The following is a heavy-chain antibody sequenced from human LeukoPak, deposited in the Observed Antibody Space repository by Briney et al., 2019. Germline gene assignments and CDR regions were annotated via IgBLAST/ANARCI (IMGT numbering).Heavy chain of an antibody. CDR3: ARGSSGWYPRYYFDY. CDR1: GFTFSSYW. V-gene: IGHV3-7*01. D-gene: IGHD6-19*01. CDR2: IKQDGSEK. Sequence: GGSLRLSCAASGFTFSSYWMSWVRQAPGKGLEWVANIKQDGSEKYYVDSVKGRFTISRDNAKNSLYLQMNSLRAEDTAVYYCARGSSGWYPRYYFDYWGQGTLVTVPS. J-gene: IGHJ4*02.